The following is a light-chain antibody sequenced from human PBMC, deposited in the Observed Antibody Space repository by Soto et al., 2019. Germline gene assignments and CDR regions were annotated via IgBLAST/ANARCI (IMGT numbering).Light chain of an antibody. J-gene: IGKJ5*01. Sequence: DIQMTQSPSSLFASVGDRATITCRASQSISTYLNWNQQKPGQAPKLLIYVASHLQSGVPSRFSGSGSGTDFTLTISGLQPEDFATYYCQQSYDTPAITFGQGTRLEIK. V-gene: IGKV1-39*01. CDR1: QSISTY. CDR3: QQSYDTPAIT. CDR2: VAS.